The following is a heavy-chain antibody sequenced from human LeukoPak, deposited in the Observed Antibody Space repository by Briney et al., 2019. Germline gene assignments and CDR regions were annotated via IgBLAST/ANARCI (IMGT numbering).Heavy chain of an antibody. V-gene: IGHV4-4*07. J-gene: IGHJ4*02. CDR2: IYTSGST. D-gene: IGHD4-17*01. CDR1: GRSISRYH. Sequence: SETLSLTCTVSGRSISRYHWSWIRQPAGKGLEWIGRIYTSGSTNYNPSLKSRVTMSVDPSKNQLSLKLSSVTAADTAVYYCARDRLTPTVIDYWGQGTLVTVSS. CDR3: ARDRLTPTVIDY.